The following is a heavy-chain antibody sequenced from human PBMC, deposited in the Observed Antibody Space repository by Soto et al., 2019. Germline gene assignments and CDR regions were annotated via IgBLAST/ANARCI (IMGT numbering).Heavy chain of an antibody. CDR3: ARDPSGGYFDY. V-gene: IGHV3-64*04. Sequence: GGSLRLSCAASGFTFSTYAMSWVRQAPGKGLEYVSVISDNGGSTHYADSVKGRFTISRDNSKNTLYLQMNSLRAEDTAVYYCARDPSGGYFDYWGQGTLVTVSS. CDR2: ISDNGGST. J-gene: IGHJ4*02. CDR1: GFTFSTYA. D-gene: IGHD6-19*01.